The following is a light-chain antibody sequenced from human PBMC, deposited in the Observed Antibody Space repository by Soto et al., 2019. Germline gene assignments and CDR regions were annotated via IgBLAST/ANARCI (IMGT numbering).Light chain of an antibody. CDR2: AAS. CDR1: QSIGTY. V-gene: IGKV1-39*01. Sequence: QMTQSPSSLSASVEDRVTITCRASQSIGTYLNWYQRNPGKAPSLLIFAASTLQSGFPSKFRGSGSGTDITLGFSNLQPQDFATYYCQQTDSSPFTFGGGNRVAIK. J-gene: IGKJ4*01. CDR3: QQTDSSPFT.